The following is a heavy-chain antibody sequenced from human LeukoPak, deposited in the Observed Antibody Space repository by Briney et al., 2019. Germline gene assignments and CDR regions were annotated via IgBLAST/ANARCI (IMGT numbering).Heavy chain of an antibody. CDR2: ISAYNGNT. D-gene: IGHD4-17*01. Sequence: ASVKVSCKASGYTFTGYYMHWVRQAPGQGLEWMGWISAYNGNTNYAQKLQGRVTMTTDTSTSTAYMELRSLRSDDTAVYYCARVTYGDDAFDIWGQGTMVTVSS. V-gene: IGHV1-18*04. J-gene: IGHJ3*02. CDR3: ARVTYGDDAFDI. CDR1: GYTFTGYY.